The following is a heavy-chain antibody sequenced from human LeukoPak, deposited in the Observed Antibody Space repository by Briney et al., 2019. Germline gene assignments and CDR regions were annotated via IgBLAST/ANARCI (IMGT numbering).Heavy chain of an antibody. CDR1: GGTFTNYA. V-gene: IGHV1-69*04. J-gene: IGHJ5*02. D-gene: IGHD3-9*01. CDR2: IIVTLGTP. CDR3: ARAVDDDLAGYYWGDWFDR. Sequence: GASVKVSCKATGGTFTNYAVSWVRQAPGQGLEWMGRIIVTLGTPNYAQKFQGRVAITADKFTSTAYMELSSLGSEDTAVYYCARAVDDDLAGYYWGDWFDRWGQGTLVTVSS.